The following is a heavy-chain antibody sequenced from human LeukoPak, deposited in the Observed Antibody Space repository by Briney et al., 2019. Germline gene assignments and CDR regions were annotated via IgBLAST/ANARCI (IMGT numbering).Heavy chain of an antibody. D-gene: IGHD1-26*01. J-gene: IGHJ4*02. Sequence: SETLSLTCTVSGGSISSGGYYWSWIRQHPGKGLEWIGYICYSGSTYYNPSLKSRVTISVDTSKNQFSLKLSSVTAADTAVYYCARVFGSGSSPVFDYWGQGTLVTVSS. V-gene: IGHV4-31*03. CDR3: ARVFGSGSSPVFDY. CDR2: ICYSGST. CDR1: GGSISSGGYY.